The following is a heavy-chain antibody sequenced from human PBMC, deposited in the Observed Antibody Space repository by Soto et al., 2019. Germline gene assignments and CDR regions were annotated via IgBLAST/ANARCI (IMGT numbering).Heavy chain of an antibody. CDR2: IIPILGIA. CDR1: GGTFSSYT. D-gene: IGHD3-9*01. J-gene: IGHJ3*02. V-gene: IGHV1-69*04. Sequence: SVKVSCKASGGTFSSYTISWVRQAPGQGLEWMGRIIPILGIANYAQKFQGRVTITADKSTSTAYMELSSLRSEDTAVYYCARDPILRYFDWLLLDIWGQGTMVTVSS. CDR3: ARDPILRYFDWLLLDI.